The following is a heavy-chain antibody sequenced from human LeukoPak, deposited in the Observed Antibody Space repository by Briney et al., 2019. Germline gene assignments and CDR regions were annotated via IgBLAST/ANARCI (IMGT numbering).Heavy chain of an antibody. D-gene: IGHD6-19*01. CDR3: ARDKLVAGIDY. J-gene: IGHJ4*02. V-gene: IGHV4-59*01. CDR2: IYYSGST. Sequence: PSETLSVTCTVSGGSISSYYWSWIRQPPGKGLEWIGYIYYSGSTNYNPSLKSRVTISVETSKNQFSLKLSSVTAADTAVYYCARDKLVAGIDYWGQGTLVSVSS. CDR1: GGSISSYY.